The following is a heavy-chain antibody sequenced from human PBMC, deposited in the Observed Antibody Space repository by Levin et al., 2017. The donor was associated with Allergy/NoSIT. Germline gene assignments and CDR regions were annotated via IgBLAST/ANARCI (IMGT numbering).Heavy chain of an antibody. Sequence: GESLKISCAASGFTFSSYAMHWVRQAPGKGLEWVAVISYDGSNKYYADSVKGRFTISRDNSKNTLYLQMNSLRAEDTAVYYCARSLSGRVSRGYFDLWGRGTLVTVSS. J-gene: IGHJ2*01. CDR3: ARSLSGRVSRGYFDL. CDR2: ISYDGSNK. D-gene: IGHD2/OR15-2a*01. V-gene: IGHV3-30-3*01. CDR1: GFTFSSYA.